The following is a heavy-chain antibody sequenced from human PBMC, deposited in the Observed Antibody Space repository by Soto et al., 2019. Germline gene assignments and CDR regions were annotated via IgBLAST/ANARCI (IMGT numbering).Heavy chain of an antibody. J-gene: IGHJ4*02. CDR2: IWYDGSNK. Sequence: QVQLVESGGGVVQPGRSLRLSCAASGFTFSSYGMHWVRQAPGKGLEWVAVIWYDGSNKYYADSVKGRFTISRDNSKNTLYLQMNGLRAEDTAVYYCARPRCSGGSCYSGVGDYWGQGTLVTVSS. CDR1: GFTFSSYG. CDR3: ARPRCSGGSCYSGVGDY. V-gene: IGHV3-33*01. D-gene: IGHD2-15*01.